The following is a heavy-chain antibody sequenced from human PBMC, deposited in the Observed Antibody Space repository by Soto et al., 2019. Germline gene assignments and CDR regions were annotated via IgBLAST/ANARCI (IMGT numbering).Heavy chain of an antibody. CDR1: GFTFSSYA. V-gene: IGHV3-23*01. CDR2: ISGSGGST. Sequence: PGGSLRLSCAASGFTFSSYAMSWVRQAPGKGLEWVSAISGSGGSTYYADSVKGRFTISRDNSKNTLYLQMNSLRAEDTAVYYCAKAGYCSGGSCYGTFDYWGQGTMVTVYS. D-gene: IGHD2-15*01. CDR3: AKAGYCSGGSCYGTFDY. J-gene: IGHJ4*02.